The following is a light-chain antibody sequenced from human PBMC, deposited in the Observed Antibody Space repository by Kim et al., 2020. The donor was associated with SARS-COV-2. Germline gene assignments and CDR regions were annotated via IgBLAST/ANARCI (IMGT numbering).Light chain of an antibody. Sequence: IQLTQSPSSVSSSVGDRVTITCRASQDINTWLGWYQQKPGKAPKLLIYGASNLQSGVPSRFSGSGSGTDFTLTISRLQPDDCATYYCQQANSFPAWTFGQGTKVEI. CDR1: QDINTW. J-gene: IGKJ1*01. V-gene: IGKV1-12*01. CDR3: QQANSFPAWT. CDR2: GAS.